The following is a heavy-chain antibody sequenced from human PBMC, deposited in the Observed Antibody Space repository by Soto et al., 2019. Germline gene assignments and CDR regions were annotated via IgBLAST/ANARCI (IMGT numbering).Heavy chain of an antibody. J-gene: IGHJ5*02. D-gene: IGHD6-13*01. V-gene: IGHV2-5*02. CDR2: IYWDDDK. CDR1: GFSLSTNGVG. Sequence: QITLKESGPTLVEPTQTLILTCAFSGFSLSTNGVGVGWIRQPPGKALEWLAFIYWDDDKRYSPSLRTRLTISKDTSINQVVRIMTNMDPVDTGTYYCAYRQDYRSSWDSGWFDPWGQGTLVTVSS. CDR3: AYRQDYRSSWDSGWFDP.